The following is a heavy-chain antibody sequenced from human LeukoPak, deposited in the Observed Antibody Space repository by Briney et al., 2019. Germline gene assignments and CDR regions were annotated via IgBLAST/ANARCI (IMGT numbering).Heavy chain of an antibody. Sequence: ASVKVSCKASGYTFTSYGISWVRQAPGQGLEWMGWISAYNGNTNYAQRLQGRVTMTTDTSTSTAYMELRSLRSDDTAVYYCARGYCSGGSCSWNDWGQGTLVTVSS. CDR3: ARGYCSGGSCSWND. V-gene: IGHV1-18*01. J-gene: IGHJ4*02. CDR1: GYTFTSYG. CDR2: ISAYNGNT. D-gene: IGHD2-15*01.